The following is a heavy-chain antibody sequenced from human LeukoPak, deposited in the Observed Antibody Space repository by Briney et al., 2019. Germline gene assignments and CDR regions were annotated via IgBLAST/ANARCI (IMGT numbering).Heavy chain of an antibody. V-gene: IGHV4-30-2*01. D-gene: IGHD6-13*01. CDR1: GGSISSGAYS. CDR2: INHSGST. Sequence: ASETLSLTCAVSGGSISSGAYSWSWIRQPPGKGLEWIGEINHSGSTNYNPSLKSRVTISVDTSKNQFSLKLSSVTAADTAVYYCASLYSSSTKTDWRDYWGQGTLVTVSS. CDR3: ASLYSSSTKTDWRDY. J-gene: IGHJ4*02.